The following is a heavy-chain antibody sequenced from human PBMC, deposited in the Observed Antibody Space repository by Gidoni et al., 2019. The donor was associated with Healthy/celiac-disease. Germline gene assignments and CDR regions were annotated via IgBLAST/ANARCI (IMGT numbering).Heavy chain of an antibody. CDR3: ARVNSSGWYIFDY. D-gene: IGHD6-19*01. CDR2: INPRGGST. J-gene: IGHJ4*02. CDR1: GYTVTSYY. V-gene: IGHV1-46*01. Sequence: QVQLVQSGAEVKKPAASLKVSCKASGYTVTSYYMHWVRQAPGHGLEWMGIINPRGGSTSYAKTCQSRVTMARVTSTSTVYMELSSLRSADTAVYYCARVNSSGWYIFDYWGQGTLVTVSS.